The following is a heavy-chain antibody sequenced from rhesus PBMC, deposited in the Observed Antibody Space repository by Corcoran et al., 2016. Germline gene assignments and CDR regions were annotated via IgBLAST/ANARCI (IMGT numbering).Heavy chain of an antibody. CDR1: GGSISSCYYY. V-gene: IGHV4-122*02. J-gene: IGHJ5-1*01. CDR2: ITYSGST. CDR3: ARYPYNRFDV. Sequence: QVQLQESGPGLVKPSETLSLTCAVSGGSISSCYYYWSWIRPPPGKGLEGIGYITYSGSTSYNPSLKSRVNMSRDTSKNQFSRKLSSVTAADTAVYYCARYPYNRFDVWGPGVLVTVSS.